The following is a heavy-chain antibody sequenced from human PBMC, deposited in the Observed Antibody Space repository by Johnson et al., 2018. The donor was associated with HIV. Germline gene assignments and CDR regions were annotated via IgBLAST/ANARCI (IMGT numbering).Heavy chain of an antibody. CDR1: GFTVSSNY. CDR2: IYSGGST. Sequence: VQLVESGVGLIQPGGSLRLSCAASGFTVSSNYMSWVRQAPGKGLEWVSVIYSGGSTYYADSVKGRFTISRDNSKNTLDLQMNSLRAEDTAVYYCARDRAWNYEGAFDIWGQGTMVTVSS. D-gene: IGHD1-7*01. V-gene: IGHV3-53*01. CDR3: ARDRAWNYEGAFDI. J-gene: IGHJ3*02.